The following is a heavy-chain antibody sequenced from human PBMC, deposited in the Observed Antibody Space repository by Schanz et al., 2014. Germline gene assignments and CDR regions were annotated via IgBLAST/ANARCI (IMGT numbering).Heavy chain of an antibody. CDR3: ARGRGFYDY. J-gene: IGHJ4*02. CDR2: VNPSVRGT. Sequence: QVQLVQSGAEVKKPGASVKVSCKASGYTLSAYSLHWVRQAPGQGLEWMGIVNPSVRGTHFAREFQGRVSITADTSTNTAYMELSSLTSEDTAVHYCARGRGFYDYWGQGTLVTVSS. V-gene: IGHV1-46*01. D-gene: IGHD3-10*01. CDR1: GYTLSAYS.